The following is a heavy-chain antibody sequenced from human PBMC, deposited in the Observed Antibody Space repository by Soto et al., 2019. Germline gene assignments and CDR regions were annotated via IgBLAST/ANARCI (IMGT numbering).Heavy chain of an antibody. J-gene: IGHJ4*02. CDR3: ARHEDSYYKDHFDY. CDR2: VYYSGIT. V-gene: IGHV4-39*01. D-gene: IGHD3-10*01. Sequence: SETLSLTCIVSGGSVSSSAHYWGWIRQPPGKGLEWIGSVYYSGITYYNPSLKSRATVSVDTPKNQFSLRLRSGTAADTAVYYCARHEDSYYKDHFDYWGQGALVTVSS. CDR1: GGSVSSSAHY.